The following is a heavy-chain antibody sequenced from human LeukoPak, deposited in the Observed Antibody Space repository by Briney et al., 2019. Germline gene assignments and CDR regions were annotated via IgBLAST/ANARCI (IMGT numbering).Heavy chain of an antibody. Sequence: GGSLRLSCAASGFTFSSYSMNWVRQAPGKGLEWVSYISSSSSTIYYADSVKGRFTISRDNAKNSLYLQMSSLRAEDTAVYYCARVGVSGFYSSGRSDYWGQGTLVTVSS. V-gene: IGHV3-48*04. J-gene: IGHJ4*02. CDR1: GFTFSSYS. CDR2: ISSSSSTI. CDR3: ARVGVSGFYSSGRSDY. D-gene: IGHD6-19*01.